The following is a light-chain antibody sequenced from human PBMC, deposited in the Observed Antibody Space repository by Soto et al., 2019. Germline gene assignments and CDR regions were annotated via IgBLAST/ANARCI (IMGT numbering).Light chain of an antibody. CDR1: SSDVGGYDY. CDR3: SSYTTTRPVV. V-gene: IGLV2-14*01. CDR2: DVY. J-gene: IGLJ2*01. Sequence: QSALTQPASVSGSPGQSITISCTGTSSDVGGYDYVSWFQQYPGTAPSLMIYDVYSRPSGVSYRFSGSKSGNTASLTISGLEADDEADYYYSSYTTTRPVVFGGGTKLTVL.